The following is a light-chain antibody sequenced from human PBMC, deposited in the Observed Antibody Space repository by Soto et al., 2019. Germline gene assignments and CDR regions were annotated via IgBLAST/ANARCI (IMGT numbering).Light chain of an antibody. Sequence: QSALTQPASVSGSPGQSISISCTGTSSDIGGYNYVSWYQQHPGKAPKVMIYEVSNRPPGISSRFSGSKSANTASLTISGLQAEDEADYYCSSYTSSNTFMIFGGGTKVTVL. CDR2: EVS. CDR1: SSDIGGYNY. V-gene: IGLV2-14*01. J-gene: IGLJ2*01. CDR3: SSYTSSNTFMI.